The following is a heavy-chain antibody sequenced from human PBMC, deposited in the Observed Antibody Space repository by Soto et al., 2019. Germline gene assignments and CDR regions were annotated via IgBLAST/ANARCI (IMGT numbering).Heavy chain of an antibody. CDR1: GYNFNRYW. J-gene: IGHJ3*02. D-gene: IGHD6-13*01. Sequence: EVYLAQSGAEVKKPGESLKISCNGSGYNFNRYWIVWVSQMPGKGLEWMGVIYPGDSDTRYSPSLQGQGTISAYKSSSAAYLQWSSLQASDTATYYCARSLVNGTYEAFDIWCQGTMVTVSS. CDR2: IYPGDSDT. V-gene: IGHV5-51*03. CDR3: ARSLVNGTYEAFDI.